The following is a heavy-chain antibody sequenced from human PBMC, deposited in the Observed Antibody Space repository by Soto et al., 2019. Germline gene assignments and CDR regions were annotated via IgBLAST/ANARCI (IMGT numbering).Heavy chain of an antibody. CDR1: GLTFRSYT. Sequence: EESLRLSCTASGLTFRSYTMSWVLQAPGKGLEWVSAISGSGGSTYYADSVKGRFTISRDNSKNTLYLQMNSLRAEDTAVYYCAKSPRPPDFLSVYYSDYYYYHMSVWGQGTTVIVSS. V-gene: IGHV3-23*01. CDR3: AKSPRPPDFLSVYYSDYYYYHMSV. J-gene: IGHJ6*03. D-gene: IGHD3-3*01. CDR2: ISGSGGST.